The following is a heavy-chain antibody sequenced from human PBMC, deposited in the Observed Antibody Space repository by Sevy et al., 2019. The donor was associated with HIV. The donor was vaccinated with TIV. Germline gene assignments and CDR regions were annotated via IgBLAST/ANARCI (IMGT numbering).Heavy chain of an antibody. J-gene: IGHJ6*02. CDR2: ISRSGTTT. V-gene: IGHV3-48*04. CDR3: ARDYDFWSGYTALSYYSLSYYYGMDV. CDR1: GLNFSKYS. D-gene: IGHD3-3*01. Sequence: GESLKISCAASGLNFSKYSFNWVRQAPEKGLEWISHISRSGTTTYYAESVKGRFTVSRDNAKNSLYLQMSSLRVEDTAVYYCARDYDFWSGYTALSYYSLSYYYGMDVWGQGTTVTVSS.